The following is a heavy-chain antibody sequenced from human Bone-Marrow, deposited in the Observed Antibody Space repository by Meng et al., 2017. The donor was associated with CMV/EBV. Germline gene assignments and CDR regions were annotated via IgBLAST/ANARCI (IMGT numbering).Heavy chain of an antibody. CDR3: ARETYEYVWGSYPRHLIDAFDI. D-gene: IGHD3-16*02. V-gene: IGHV4-39*07. CDR2: IYYSGST. J-gene: IGHJ3*02. CDR1: GGSISSSSYY. Sequence: SETLSLTCTVSGGSISSSSYYWGWIRQPPGKGLEWIGSIYYSGSTYYSPSLKSRVTISVDTSKNQFSLKLSSVTAADTAVYSCARETYEYVWGSYPRHLIDAFDIWGQGTMVTVSS.